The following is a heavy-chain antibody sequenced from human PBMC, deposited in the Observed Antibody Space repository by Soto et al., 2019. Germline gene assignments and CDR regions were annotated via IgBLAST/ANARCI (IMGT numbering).Heavy chain of an antibody. CDR2: VYSTGGT. D-gene: IGHD1-1*01. CDR1: SGPSSSHN. CDR3: VRQGIGNLPGLVDV. J-gene: IGHJ6*02. V-gene: IGHV4-59*08. Sequence: QVQLQQSGPGLVKPSETLSLTCSVSSGPSSSHNWGWIRQPPGRGLEWIGYVYSTGGTSYNPSLKSRVTISADTSTNHISLTLTSVTAADTDVYYCVRQGIGNLPGLVDVWGQGTTVRVSS.